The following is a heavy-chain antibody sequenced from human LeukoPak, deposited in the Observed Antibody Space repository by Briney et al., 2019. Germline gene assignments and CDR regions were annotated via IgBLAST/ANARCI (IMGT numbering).Heavy chain of an antibody. CDR1: GFTFSNYE. V-gene: IGHV3-48*03. J-gene: IGHJ5*01. Sequence: VGALRVSCAAPGFTFSNYEMNSVRQVPGKGLGRGSYISTSATTIYYADSVKGRFSISRDNAKKSQYLQMEPLRIQNTGLYFSARLAPMLRGVISQPYIDSWGQGTLVTVSS. CDR3: ARLAPMLRGVISQPYIDS. D-gene: IGHD3-10*01. CDR2: ISTSATTI.